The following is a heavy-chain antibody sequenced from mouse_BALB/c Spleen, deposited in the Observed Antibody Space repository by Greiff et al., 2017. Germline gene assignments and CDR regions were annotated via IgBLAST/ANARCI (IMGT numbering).Heavy chain of an antibody. CDR3: ARVRDYGSSSWYFDV. CDR1: GYTFTSYW. V-gene: IGHV1S81*02. J-gene: IGHJ1*01. D-gene: IGHD1-1*01. Sequence: QVQLQQPGAELVKPGASVKLSCKASGYTFTSYWMHWVKQRPGQGLEWIGEINPSNGRTNYNEKFKSKATLTVDKSSSTAYMQLSSLTSEDSAVYYCARVRDYGSSSWYFDVWGAGTKVTVSS. CDR2: INPSNGRT.